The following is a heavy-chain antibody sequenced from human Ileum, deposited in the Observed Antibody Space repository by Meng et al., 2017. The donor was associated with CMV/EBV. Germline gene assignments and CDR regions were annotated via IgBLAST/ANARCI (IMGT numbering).Heavy chain of an antibody. V-gene: IGHV4-61*02. CDR3: ARDSAWLIDQ. CDR2: IYTSGST. D-gene: IGHD6-19*01. CDR1: GGSLGGGYY. Sequence: HVQLQAAVPGLGKPSQTLSLTCTVSGGSLGGGYYWNWIRQPAGKGLEWIGRIYTSGSTNYNPSLKSRFTISVDTSKNQFSLNLTSVTAADTAVYYCARDSAWLIDQWGQGTLVTVSS. J-gene: IGHJ4*02.